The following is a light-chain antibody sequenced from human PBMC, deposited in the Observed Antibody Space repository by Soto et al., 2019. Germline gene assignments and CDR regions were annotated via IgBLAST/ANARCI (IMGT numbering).Light chain of an antibody. Sequence: ETVLTQSPGTVSLSPVERATLSCKTSQSVKNNYLAWYQQRPGQAPRLLIYGVFNRAAGVPDRFSGSGSGTDFTLTISGLEPEDSAVYYCQHYDGSPRTFGQGTKLEIK. CDR1: QSVKNNY. CDR3: QHYDGSPRT. J-gene: IGKJ2*01. V-gene: IGKV3-20*01. CDR2: GVF.